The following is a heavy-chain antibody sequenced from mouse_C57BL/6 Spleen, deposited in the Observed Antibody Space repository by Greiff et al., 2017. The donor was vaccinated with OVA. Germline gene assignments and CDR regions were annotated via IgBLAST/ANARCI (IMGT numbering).Heavy chain of an antibody. CDR2: IDPSDSYT. D-gene: IGHD1-1*01. CDR3: ATGITTVAFDY. Sequence: QVQLKQPGAELVRPGTSVKLSCKASGYTFTSYWMHWVKQRPGQGLEWIGVIDPSDSYTNYNQKFKGKATLTVDTSSSTAYMQLSSLTSEDSAVYYCATGITTVAFDYWGQGTTLTVSS. J-gene: IGHJ2*01. CDR1: GYTFTSYW. V-gene: IGHV1-59*01.